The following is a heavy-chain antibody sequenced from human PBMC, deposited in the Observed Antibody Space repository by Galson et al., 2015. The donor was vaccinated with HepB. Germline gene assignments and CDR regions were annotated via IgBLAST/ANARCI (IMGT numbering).Heavy chain of an antibody. D-gene: IGHD6-6*01. CDR3: ARGSFAAARPLAV. CDR2: IIPIFGTA. V-gene: IGHV1-69*06. Sequence: SVKVSCKASGGTFSSYAISWVRQAPGQGLEWMGGIIPIFGTANYAQKFQGRVTITADKSTSTAHMELSSLRSEDTAVYYYARGSFAAARPLAVWGQGTLVTVSS. J-gene: IGHJ4*02. CDR1: GGTFSSYA.